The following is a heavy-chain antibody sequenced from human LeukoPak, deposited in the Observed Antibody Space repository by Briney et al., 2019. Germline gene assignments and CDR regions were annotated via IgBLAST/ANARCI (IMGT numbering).Heavy chain of an antibody. D-gene: IGHD3-22*01. J-gene: IGHJ4*02. Sequence: PGGSLRLSCAASGFTFSSYEMNWVRQAPGKGLEWVSYISSSGSTIYYADSVKGRFTTSRDNAKNSLYLQMNSLRAEDTAVYYCARDRDSSGYGFDYWGQGTLVTVSS. CDR1: GFTFSSYE. V-gene: IGHV3-48*03. CDR3: ARDRDSSGYGFDY. CDR2: ISSSGSTI.